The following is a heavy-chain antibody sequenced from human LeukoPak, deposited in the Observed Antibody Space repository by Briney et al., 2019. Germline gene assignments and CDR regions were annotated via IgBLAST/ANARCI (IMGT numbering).Heavy chain of an antibody. CDR3: ARVAWGYYYMDV. CDR1: GFTFDDYG. Sequence: TGGSLRLSCAASGFTFDDYGMSWVRQAPGKGLEWVSYISSSGSIICYADSVKGRFTISRDNAKNSVYLQMNSLRAEDTDVYYCARVAWGYYYMDVWGKGTTVTVSS. J-gene: IGHJ6*03. CDR2: ISSSGSII. V-gene: IGHV3-48*03. D-gene: IGHD7-27*01.